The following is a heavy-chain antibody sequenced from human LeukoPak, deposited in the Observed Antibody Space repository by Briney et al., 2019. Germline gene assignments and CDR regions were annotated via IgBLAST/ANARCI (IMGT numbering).Heavy chain of an antibody. V-gene: IGHV3-7*01. D-gene: IGHD7-27*01. CDR3: ATSITGDLDF. Sequence: GGSLRLSCAASGFTFKNYWMTWVRQTPGKGLEWVANIKQDGSEKYYVDSVKGRFTISRDNAENSLYLRMNSLRAEDTAVYYCATSITGDLDFWGQGTLVTVSS. CDR1: GFTFKNYW. CDR2: IKQDGSEK. J-gene: IGHJ4*02.